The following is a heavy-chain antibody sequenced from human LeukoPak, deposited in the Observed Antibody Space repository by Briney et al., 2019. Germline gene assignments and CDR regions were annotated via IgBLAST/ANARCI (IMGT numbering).Heavy chain of an antibody. CDR3: GPDYYDSTYYFDY. J-gene: IGHJ4*02. V-gene: IGHV3-21*01. CDR1: GFTFSSYT. D-gene: IGHD3-22*01. Sequence: GGSLRLSCAGSGFTFSSYTMNWVRQAPGKGREWVSSISSSSSYIYYADSVKGRFTISRDNAKNSLYLQMNSLRAADTADCARGPDYYDSTYYFDYWGQGTLVTVSS. CDR2: ISSSSSYI.